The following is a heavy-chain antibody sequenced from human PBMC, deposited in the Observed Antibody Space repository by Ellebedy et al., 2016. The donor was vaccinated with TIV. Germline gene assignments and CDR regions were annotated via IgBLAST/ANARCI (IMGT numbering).Heavy chain of an antibody. CDR1: GITVSRNY. CDR3: AKDSTYDSSGAFGFDI. V-gene: IGHV3-53*01. Sequence: GESLKISXAASGITVSRNYMSWVRQAPGKGLEWVSVIYSGGSTYYADSVKGRFTISRDNSKNTLYLQMYSLRAEDTAVYYCAKDSTYDSSGAFGFDIWGQGTMVTVSS. D-gene: IGHD3-22*01. J-gene: IGHJ3*02. CDR2: IYSGGST.